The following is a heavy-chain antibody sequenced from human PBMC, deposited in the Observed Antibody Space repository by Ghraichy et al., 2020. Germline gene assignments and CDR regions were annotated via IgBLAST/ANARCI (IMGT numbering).Heavy chain of an antibody. V-gene: IGHV3-7*03. CDR3: ARDRLNYDFWSGYAGYYYYYMDV. D-gene: IGHD3-3*01. CDR1: GFTFSSYW. Sequence: GGSLRLSCAASGFTFSSYWMSWVRPAPGKGLEWVANIKQDGSEKYYVDSVKGRFTISRDNAKNSLYLQMNSLRAEDTAVYYCARDRLNYDFWSGYAGYYYYYMDVWGKGTTVTVSS. J-gene: IGHJ6*03. CDR2: IKQDGSEK.